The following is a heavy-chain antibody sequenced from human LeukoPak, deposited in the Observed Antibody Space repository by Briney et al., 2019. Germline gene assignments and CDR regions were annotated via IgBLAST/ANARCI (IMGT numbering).Heavy chain of an antibody. CDR2: IYHSGST. CDR3: ARAFSSSWYWNWFDP. V-gene: IGHV4-38-2*02. D-gene: IGHD6-13*01. Sequence: SETLSLTCTVSGYSISSGYYWGWIRQPPGKGLEWIGSIYHSGSTYYNPSLKSRVTISVDTSKNQFSLKLNSLTAEDTAVYYCARAFSSSWYWNWFDPWGQGTLVTVPS. J-gene: IGHJ5*02. CDR1: GYSISSGYY.